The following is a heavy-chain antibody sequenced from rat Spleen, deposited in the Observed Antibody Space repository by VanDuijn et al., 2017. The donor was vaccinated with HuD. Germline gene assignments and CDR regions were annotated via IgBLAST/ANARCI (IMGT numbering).Heavy chain of an antibody. D-gene: IGHD1-4*01. Sequence: EVQLVESDGGLVQPGRSLKLSCAASGFTFSDYYMAWVRQAPTKGLEWVATISYDGNNTYYRDSVKGRFTISRDNAKSTLYLHMDSLRSEDTATYYCARPNYPGFNYFDYWGQGTLVTVSS. CDR1: GFTFSDYY. CDR2: ISYDGNNT. CDR3: ARPNYPGFNYFDY. J-gene: IGHJ3*01. V-gene: IGHV5-29*01.